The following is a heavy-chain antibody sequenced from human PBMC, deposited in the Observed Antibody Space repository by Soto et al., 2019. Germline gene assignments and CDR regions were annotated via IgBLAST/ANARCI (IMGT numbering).Heavy chain of an antibody. CDR2: ISYDGSNK. J-gene: IGHJ6*02. D-gene: IGHD4-4*01. CDR3: AKVVTTVSTNYYGMDV. Sequence: QVQLVRSGGGVVQPGRSLRLSCAASGFTFSSYGIHSVRQTPGKGLGWVAVISYDGSNKYYADSVKGRFTISRDNSKNTLYLQMNSLRAEDTAVYYCAKVVTTVSTNYYGMDVWGQGTTVTVSS. V-gene: IGHV3-30*18. CDR1: GFTFSSYG.